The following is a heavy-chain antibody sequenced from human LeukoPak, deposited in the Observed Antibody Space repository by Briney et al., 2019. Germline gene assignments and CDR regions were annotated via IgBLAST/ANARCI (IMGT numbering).Heavy chain of an antibody. CDR1: GFTFSTYA. CDR3: ARVNPLLAPGAFDI. J-gene: IGHJ3*02. D-gene: IGHD2-15*01. Sequence: GRSLRLSCAASGFTFSTYAMHWVRQAPGKGLEWVAHMSYDEGTKYYADSVKGRFTISRDNVKNLLSLQMSSLRGEDTAVYFCARVNPLLAPGAFDIWGQGTMVAVSS. CDR2: MSYDEGTK. V-gene: IGHV3-30-3*01.